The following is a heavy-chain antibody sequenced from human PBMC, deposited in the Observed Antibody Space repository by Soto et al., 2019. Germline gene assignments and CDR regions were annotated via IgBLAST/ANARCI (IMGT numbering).Heavy chain of an antibody. J-gene: IGHJ6*03. D-gene: IGHD3-10*01. CDR1: GGSISSYY. Sequence: SETLSLTCTVSGGSISSYYWSWIRQPPGKGLEWIGYIYYSGSTNYNPSLKSRVTISVDTSKNQFSLKLSSVTAADTAVYYCARRWFGEWTPHYYYYYMDVWGKGTTVTVAS. CDR2: IYYSGST. CDR3: ARRWFGEWTPHYYYYYMDV. V-gene: IGHV4-59*08.